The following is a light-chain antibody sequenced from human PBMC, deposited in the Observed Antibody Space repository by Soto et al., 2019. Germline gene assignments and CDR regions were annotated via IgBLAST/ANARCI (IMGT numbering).Light chain of an antibody. V-gene: IGLV2-23*01. CDR1: SSDVGSYNL. CDR3: CSYAGSSTVYV. Sequence: QSVLTQPASVSGYPGQSITISCTGTSSDVGSYNLVSWYQQHPGKAPKLMIYEGSKRPSGVSNRFSGSKSGNSASLTISGLQADDEADYYCCSYAGSSTVYVFGTGTKVTVL. CDR2: EGS. J-gene: IGLJ1*01.